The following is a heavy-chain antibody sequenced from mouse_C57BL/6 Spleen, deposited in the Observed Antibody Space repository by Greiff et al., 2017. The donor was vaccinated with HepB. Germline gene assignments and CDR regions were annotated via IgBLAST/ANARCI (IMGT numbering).Heavy chain of an antibody. Sequence: EVMLVESGEGLVKPGGSLKLSCAASGFTFSSYAMSWVRQTPEKRLEWVAYISSGGDYIYYADTVKGRFTISRDNARNTLYLQMSSLKSEDTAMYYCTRGTTVVATEENYAMDYWGQGTSVTVSS. V-gene: IGHV5-9-1*02. CDR3: TRGTTVVATEENYAMDY. J-gene: IGHJ4*01. D-gene: IGHD1-1*01. CDR2: ISSGGDYI. CDR1: GFTFSSYA.